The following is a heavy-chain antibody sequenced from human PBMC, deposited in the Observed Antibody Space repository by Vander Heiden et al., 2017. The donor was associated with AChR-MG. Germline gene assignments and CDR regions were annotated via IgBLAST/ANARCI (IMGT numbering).Heavy chain of an antibody. CDR3: AGRTRFALKAQLDY. J-gene: IGHJ4*02. CDR2: IYPANSDT. V-gene: IGHV5-51*02. D-gene: IGHD2-15*01. CDR1: GYSFTSYC. Sequence: EVQLVQTGPQVKKPGASLKPSCKASGYSFTSYCNGWVRELPGKCSECLAFIYPANSDTAYSPSSEGQVTISADKSITTAYLHWSSLKASDTAIYFCAGRTRFALKAQLDYWGQGTLVTVSS.